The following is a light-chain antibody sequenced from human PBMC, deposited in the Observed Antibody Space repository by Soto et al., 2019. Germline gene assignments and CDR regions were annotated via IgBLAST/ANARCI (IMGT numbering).Light chain of an antibody. CDR3: QQYHNWPRA. V-gene: IGKV3-15*01. J-gene: IGKJ1*01. CDR2: GAS. Sequence: EIVMTQSPATLSVSPGERATLSCRASQSVNSNLAWYQQKPGQPPRLLIYGASTRATGIPARFSGSGSGTEFTLTISSLQSEDFAVYYCQQYHNWPRAFGQGTKVDIK. CDR1: QSVNSN.